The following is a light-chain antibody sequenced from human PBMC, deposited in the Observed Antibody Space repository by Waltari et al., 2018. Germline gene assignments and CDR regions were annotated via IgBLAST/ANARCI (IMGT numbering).Light chain of an antibody. V-gene: IGKV1-39*01. CDR2: AAS. CDR3: QQSYSTWT. Sequence: DIQMTQSPSSLSASVGDRVTITCRASQNINSFLNWYQQKQGRAPKLLNYAASSLDSGVPSRFSGSGSGTDYTLTISSLQPEDFATYYCQQSYSTWTSGQGTKVEIK. CDR1: QNINSF. J-gene: IGKJ1*01.